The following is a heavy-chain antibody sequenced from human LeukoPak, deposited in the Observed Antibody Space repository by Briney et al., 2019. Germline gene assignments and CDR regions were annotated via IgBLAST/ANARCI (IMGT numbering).Heavy chain of an antibody. CDR2: IIPIFGTA. CDR3: ARGVRELPAQYYYYGMDV. CDR1: GGTFSSYA. J-gene: IGHJ6*02. D-gene: IGHD1-26*01. V-gene: IGHV1-69*13. Sequence: GASVKVSCKASGGTFSSYAISWVRQAPGQGLEWMGGIIPIFGTANYAQKFQGRVTITADESTSTAYMELSSLRSEDTAVYYCARGVRELPAQYYYYGMDVWGQGTTVTVSS.